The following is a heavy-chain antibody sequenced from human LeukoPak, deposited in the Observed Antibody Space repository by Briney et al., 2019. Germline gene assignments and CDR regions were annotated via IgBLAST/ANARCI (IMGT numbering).Heavy chain of an antibody. CDR3: ARGEDYGDTFDY. CDR1: GGSISSGDYY. CDR2: IYYSGST. V-gene: IGHV4-30-4*01. D-gene: IGHD4-17*01. J-gene: IGHJ4*02. Sequence: SQTLSLTCTVSGGSISSGDYYWSWIRQPPGKGLEWIGYIYYSGSTYYNPSLKSRVTTSVDTSKNQFSLKLSSVTAADTAVYYCARGEDYGDTFDYWGQGTLVTVSS.